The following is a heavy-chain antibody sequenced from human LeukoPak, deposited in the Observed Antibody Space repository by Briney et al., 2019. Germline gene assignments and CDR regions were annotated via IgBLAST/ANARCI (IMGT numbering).Heavy chain of an antibody. CDR1: GGSFSGYY. Sequence: PSETLSLTCAVYGGSFSGYYWSWIRQPPGKGLEWIGEINHSGSTNYNPSLKSRVTISVDTSKNQFSLKLSSVTAADTAVYYCARGGPIVVVPAAPPAASFDPWGQGTLVTVSS. D-gene: IGHD2-2*01. J-gene: IGHJ5*02. CDR2: INHSGST. CDR3: ARGGPIVVVPAAPPAASFDP. V-gene: IGHV4-34*01.